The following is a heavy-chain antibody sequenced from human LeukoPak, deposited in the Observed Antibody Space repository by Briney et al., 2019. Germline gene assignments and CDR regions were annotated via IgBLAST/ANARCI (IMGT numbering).Heavy chain of an antibody. D-gene: IGHD5-12*01. CDR1: GFTFSDYY. Sequence: GGSLRLSCAASGFTFSDYYMSWIRQAPGQGLELVSYISSSGSTIYYADSVKGRFTISRDNAKNSLYLQMNSLRAEDTAVYYCAGTLARGAFDIWGQGTMVTVSS. V-gene: IGHV3-11*04. CDR3: AGTLARGAFDI. J-gene: IGHJ3*02. CDR2: ISSSGSTI.